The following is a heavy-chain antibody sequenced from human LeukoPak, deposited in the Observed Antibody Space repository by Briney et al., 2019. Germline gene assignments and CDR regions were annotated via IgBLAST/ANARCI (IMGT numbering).Heavy chain of an antibody. CDR1: GYTFTGYY. CDR2: VNPNSGGT. V-gene: IGHV1-2*02. D-gene: IGHD6-19*01. J-gene: IGHJ4*02. CDR3: ARDLGQWLVLMYYFDY. Sequence: ASVKLSCKASGYTFTGYYMHWVRHAPGQGLEWMGWVNPNSGGTNYAQKFQGRVTMTRDTSINTAYMEVTRLRSDDTAVYYCARDLGQWLVLMYYFDYWGQGTLVTVSS.